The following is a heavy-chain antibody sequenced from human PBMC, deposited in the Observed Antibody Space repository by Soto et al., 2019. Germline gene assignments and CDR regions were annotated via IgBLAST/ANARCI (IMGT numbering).Heavy chain of an antibody. CDR1: GFSLRTSGMC. Sequence: GPKPVNHTQPLTLTCTSSGFSLRTSGMCVSWIRQPPGKALEWLARIDWDDDKYYSTSLKTRLTISKDTSKNQVVLTMTNMDPVDTATYYRARTVAPTVTTLFFDYWGQGTLVTVSS. CDR3: ARTVAPTVTTLFFDY. D-gene: IGHD4-17*01. J-gene: IGHJ4*02. CDR2: IDWDDDK. V-gene: IGHV2-70*11.